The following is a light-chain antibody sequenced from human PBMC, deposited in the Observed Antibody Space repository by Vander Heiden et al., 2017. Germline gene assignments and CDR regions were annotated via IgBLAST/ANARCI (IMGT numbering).Light chain of an antibody. Sequence: AIQMTQSPSSLSAFVGDRVTITCRASQGIRNELSWYQQKAGKAPKLLIYGASTLLSGVPSRFSGCAIRTDFTLTVTSRQLEHFATYCCRQDVNYPRTFGQGTRVEIK. CDR1: QGIRNE. J-gene: IGKJ1*01. V-gene: IGKV1-6*01. CDR2: GAS. CDR3: RQDVNYPRT.